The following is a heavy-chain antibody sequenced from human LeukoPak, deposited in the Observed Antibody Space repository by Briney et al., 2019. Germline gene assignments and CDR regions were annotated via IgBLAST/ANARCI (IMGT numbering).Heavy chain of an antibody. CDR1: GGSIIISGYY. D-gene: IGHD6-19*01. Sequence: SETLSLTCTVSGGSIIISGYYWGWIRQPPGKGLEWIGSIYYSGSTYYNPSLKSRVTISVDTSKNQFSLKLSSVTAADTAVYYCARSIAVADSDYWGQGTLVTVSS. CDR3: ARSIAVADSDY. CDR2: IYYSGST. V-gene: IGHV4-39*01. J-gene: IGHJ4*02.